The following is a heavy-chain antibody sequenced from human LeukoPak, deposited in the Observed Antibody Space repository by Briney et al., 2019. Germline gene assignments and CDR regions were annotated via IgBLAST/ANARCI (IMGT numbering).Heavy chain of an antibody. CDR2: IYSGGTT. J-gene: IGHJ4*02. V-gene: IGHV3-66*01. CDR1: GFSVGTKY. D-gene: IGHD1-7*01. CDR3: ANYARLGY. Sequence: GGSLRLSCAVSGFSVGTKYMSWVRQAPGKGLEWVSVIYSGGTTYYADSVKGRFTISRDNSKNTLYLQMNSLRAEDTAVYYCANYARLGYWGQGTLVTVSS.